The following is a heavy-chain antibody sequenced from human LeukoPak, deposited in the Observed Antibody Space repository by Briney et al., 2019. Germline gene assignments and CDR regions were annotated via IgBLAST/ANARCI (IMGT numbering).Heavy chain of an antibody. CDR3: ARDPGPRLPGYYMDV. CDR2: IYSDGSRT. D-gene: IGHD2-15*01. CDR1: GFTLSSNW. Sequence: AGGSLRLSCAGSGFTLSSNWMHWVRQAPGKGPVWVSRIYSDGSRTNYADSVKGRFTISGDNAKNTQYLQMNSLRAEDTAVYYCARDPGPRLPGYYMDVWGKGTTVTVSS. V-gene: IGHV3-74*01. J-gene: IGHJ6*03.